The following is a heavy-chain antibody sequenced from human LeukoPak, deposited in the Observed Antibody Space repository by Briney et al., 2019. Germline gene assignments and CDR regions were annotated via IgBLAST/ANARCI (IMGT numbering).Heavy chain of an antibody. CDR1: GFTVSSNY. J-gene: IGHJ5*02. CDR3: ARASIAVTPWFDP. D-gene: IGHD6-6*01. V-gene: IGHV1-46*01. Sequence: GGSLRLSCAASGFTVSSNYMSWVRQAPGQGLEWMGIINPSGGSTSYAQKFQGRVTMTRDMSTSTVYMELSSLRSEDTAVYYCARASIAVTPWFDPWGQGTLVTVSS. CDR2: INPSGGST.